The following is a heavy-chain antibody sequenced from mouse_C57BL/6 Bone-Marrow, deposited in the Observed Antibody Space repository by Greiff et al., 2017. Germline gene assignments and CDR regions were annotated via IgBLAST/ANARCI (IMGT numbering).Heavy chain of an antibody. CDR3: AREGCNYYGSSGGYYFDY. Sequence: QVQLQQSGPELVKPGASVKISCKASGYTFTDYYINWVKQRPGQGLEWIGWIYPGSGNTKYNEKFKGKATLTVDTSSSTAYMQLSSLTSEDSAVYFCAREGCNYYGSSGGYYFDYWGQGTTLTVSS. CDR2: IYPGSGNT. CDR1: GYTFTDYY. D-gene: IGHD1-1*01. J-gene: IGHJ2*01. V-gene: IGHV1-84*01.